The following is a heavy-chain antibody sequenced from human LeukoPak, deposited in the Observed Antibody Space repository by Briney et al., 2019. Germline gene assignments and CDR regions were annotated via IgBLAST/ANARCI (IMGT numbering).Heavy chain of an antibody. D-gene: IGHD6-13*01. J-gene: IGHJ6*03. CDR1: GFTFSSYE. V-gene: IGHV3-74*01. CDR2: INSDGSST. CDR3: ARAAPQDSSYYYYMDV. Sequence: GGSLRLSCAASGFTFSSYEMNWVRQAPGKGLVWVSRINSDGSSTSYADSVKGRFTISRDNAKNTLYLQMNSLRAEDTAVYYCARAAPQDSSYYYYMDVWGKGTTVTVSS.